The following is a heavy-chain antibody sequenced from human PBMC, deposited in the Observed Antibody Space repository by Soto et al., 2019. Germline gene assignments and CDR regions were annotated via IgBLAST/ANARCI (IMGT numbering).Heavy chain of an antibody. Sequence: GGSLRLSCAASGFTFSNAWMSWVRPAPGKGLEWVGRIKSKTDGGTTDYAAPVKGRFTISRDDSKNTLYLQMNSLKTEDTAVYYCARDYKTYSYGYPAFDYWGLGTLVNVSS. D-gene: IGHD5-18*01. CDR2: IKSKTDGGTT. J-gene: IGHJ4*02. V-gene: IGHV3-15*01. CDR3: ARDYKTYSYGYPAFDY. CDR1: GFTFSNAW.